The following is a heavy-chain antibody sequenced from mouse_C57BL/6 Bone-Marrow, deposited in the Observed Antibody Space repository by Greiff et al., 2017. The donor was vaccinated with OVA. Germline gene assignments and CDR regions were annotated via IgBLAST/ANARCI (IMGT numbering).Heavy chain of an antibody. CDR1: GYSITSGYY. V-gene: IGHV3-6*01. Sequence: VQLKESGPGLVKPSQSLSLTCSVTGYSITSGYYWNWIRQFPGNKLGWMGYISYDGSNNYNPSLKNRISITRDTSKNQFFLKLNSVTTEDTATYYCARDGRFAYWGQGTLVTVSA. CDR3: ARDGRFAY. CDR2: ISYDGSN. J-gene: IGHJ3*01.